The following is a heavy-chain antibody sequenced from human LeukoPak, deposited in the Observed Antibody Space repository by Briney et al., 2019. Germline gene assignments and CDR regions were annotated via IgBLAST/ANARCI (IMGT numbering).Heavy chain of an antibody. Sequence: GASVKVSCKASGGTFSSYAISWVRQAPGQGLEWMGGIIPIFGTANYAQKFQGRVTITTDESTSTAYMELSSLRSEDTAVYYCARGIERFGELFLLRGMDVWGQGTTVTVSS. CDR1: GGTFSSYA. J-gene: IGHJ6*02. V-gene: IGHV1-69*05. CDR2: IIPIFGTA. CDR3: ARGIERFGELFLLRGMDV. D-gene: IGHD3-10*01.